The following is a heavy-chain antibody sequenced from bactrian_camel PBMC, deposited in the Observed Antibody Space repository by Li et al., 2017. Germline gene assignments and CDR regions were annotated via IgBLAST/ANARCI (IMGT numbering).Heavy chain of an antibody. V-gene: IGHV3S54*01. CDR3: AADLGWCGSRPLQREFRN. D-gene: IGHD6*01. CDR2: IAPATGMT. J-gene: IGHJ4*01. CDR1: VSPGGTNC. Sequence: VQLVESGGGSRQAGGSLRLSCTASVSPGGTNCMGWFRQVPGKEREGIAAIAPATGMTFYSDSVKGRFTISHVNANNTLHLQMNSLKPEDSAVYYCAADLGWCGSRPLQREFRNRGQGTQVTVS.